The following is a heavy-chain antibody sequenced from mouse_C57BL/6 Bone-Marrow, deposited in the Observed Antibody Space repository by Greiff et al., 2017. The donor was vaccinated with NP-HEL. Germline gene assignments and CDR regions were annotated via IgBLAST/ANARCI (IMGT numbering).Heavy chain of an antibody. D-gene: IGHD2-4*01. J-gene: IGHJ2*01. CDR2: IRLKSDNYAT. Sequence: DVKLQESGGGLVQPGGSMKLSCVASGFTFSNYWMNWVRQSPEKGLEWVAQIRLKSDNYATHYAESVKGRFTISRDDSKSSVYLQMNNLRAEDTGIYYCTGEALYYDYSFDYWGQGTTLTVSS. V-gene: IGHV6-3*01. CDR3: TGEALYYDYSFDY. CDR1: GFTFSNYW.